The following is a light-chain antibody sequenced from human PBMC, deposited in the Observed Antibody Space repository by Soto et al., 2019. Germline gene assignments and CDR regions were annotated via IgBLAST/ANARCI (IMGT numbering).Light chain of an antibody. Sequence: DIQMTQSPSSLSASVGDRVTITCRASQSISNYLNWYQQKPGKAPKLLMFAASSLQSGVPSRFSGGGSGTDFTLTISSLQPEDFATYYCQQSYSTPRTFGQGTKVKSN. CDR2: AAS. CDR1: QSISNY. V-gene: IGKV1-39*01. CDR3: QQSYSTPRT. J-gene: IGKJ1*01.